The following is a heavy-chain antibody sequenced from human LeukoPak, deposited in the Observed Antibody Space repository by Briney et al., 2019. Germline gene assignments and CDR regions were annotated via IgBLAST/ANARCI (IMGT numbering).Heavy chain of an antibody. Sequence: GRSLRLSCAASGFTFSSYAMSWVRQAPGKGLEWVSGISGGGGSTYYADSVKGRFTISRDNAKNSLYLQMNSLRAEDTALYYCAKDFSYYYGSGSDHAFDIWGQGTMVTVSS. V-gene: IGHV3-23*01. CDR3: AKDFSYYYGSGSDHAFDI. J-gene: IGHJ3*02. D-gene: IGHD3-10*01. CDR1: GFTFSSYA. CDR2: ISGGGGST.